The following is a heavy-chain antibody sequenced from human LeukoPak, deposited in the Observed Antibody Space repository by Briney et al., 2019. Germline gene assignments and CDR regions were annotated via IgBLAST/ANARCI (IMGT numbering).Heavy chain of an antibody. CDR1: GYTFTGYY. D-gene: IGHD3-3*01. J-gene: IGHJ4*02. CDR2: INPNSGGT. CDR3: ARDRRITIFGVVIIEPGDY. Sequence: HWASVKVSCKASGYTFTGYYMHWVRQAPGQGLEWMGWINPNSGGTNYAQKLQGRVTMSTDTSTSTAYMELRSLRSDDTAVYYCARDRRITIFGVVIIEPGDYWGQGTLVTVSS. V-gene: IGHV1-2*02.